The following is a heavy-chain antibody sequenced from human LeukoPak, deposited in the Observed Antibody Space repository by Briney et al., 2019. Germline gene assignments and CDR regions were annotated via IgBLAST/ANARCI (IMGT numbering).Heavy chain of an antibody. J-gene: IGHJ4*02. V-gene: IGHV3-53*01. CDR1: GFTVSSNY. CDR3: AKDVTTGTLALDY. Sequence: PGGSLRLSCAASGFTVSSNYMSWVRQAPGKGLEWVSVIYGGGSTHYADSVKGRFTISRDNSKNTLYLQMNSLRAEDTAVYYCAKDVTTGTLALDYWGQGILVTVSS. D-gene: IGHD1-1*01. CDR2: IYGGGST.